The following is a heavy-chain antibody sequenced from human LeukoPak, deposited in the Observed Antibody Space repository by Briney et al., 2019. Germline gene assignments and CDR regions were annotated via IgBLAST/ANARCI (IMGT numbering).Heavy chain of an antibody. V-gene: IGHV3-9*01. J-gene: IGHJ2*01. CDR3: AKDLEGSGSFWYFDL. CDR2: ISWNSGSI. Sequence: PGGSLRLSRAASGFTFDDYAMHWVRQAPGKGLEWVSGISWNSGSIGYADSVKGRFTISRDNAKNSLYLQMNSLRVEDTALYYCAKDLEGSGSFWYFDLWGRGTLVTVSS. CDR1: GFTFDDYA. D-gene: IGHD3-10*01.